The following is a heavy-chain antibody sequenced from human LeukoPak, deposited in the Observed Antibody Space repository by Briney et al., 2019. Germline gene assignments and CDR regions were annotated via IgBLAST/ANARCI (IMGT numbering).Heavy chain of an antibody. V-gene: IGHV4-59*01. CDR2: IYYSGST. D-gene: IGHD3-22*01. CDR1: GGSISSYY. CDR3: AREAGGSSGYGYFDY. Sequence: PSETLSLTCTVSGGSISSYYWSWIRQPPGKGLEWIGYIYYSGSTNYNPSLKSRATISVDTSKNQFSLKLSSVTAADAAVYYCAREAGGSSGYGYFDYWGQGTLVTVSS. J-gene: IGHJ4*02.